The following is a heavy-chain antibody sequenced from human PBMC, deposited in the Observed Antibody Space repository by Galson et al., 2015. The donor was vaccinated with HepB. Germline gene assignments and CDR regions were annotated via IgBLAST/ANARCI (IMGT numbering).Heavy chain of an antibody. CDR2: TYYRSRWYS. Sequence: CAISGDSVSSNTAAWNWIRQSPSRGLEWLGRTYYRSRWYSDYAVSVKSRITINSDTSKNQFSLQLDSVTPEDTAVYYCAGARPGVATTFDSWGQGTLVTVSS. V-gene: IGHV6-1*01. CDR1: GDSVSSNTAA. CDR3: AGARPGVATTFDS. D-gene: IGHD2-21*02. J-gene: IGHJ4*02.